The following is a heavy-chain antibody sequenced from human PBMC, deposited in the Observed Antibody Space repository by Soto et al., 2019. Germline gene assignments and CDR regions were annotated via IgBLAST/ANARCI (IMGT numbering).Heavy chain of an antibody. D-gene: IGHD3-22*01. CDR2: IYPGDSDT. V-gene: IGHV5-51*01. J-gene: IGHJ6*02. CDR1: GYSFTSYW. Sequence: GESLKISCKGSGYSFTSYWIGWVRQMPGKGLEWMGIIYPGDSDTRYSPSFQGQVTISAAKSISTAYLQWSSLKASDTAMYYCARQASAGGVVIPSVVWGQGTTVTVSS. CDR3: ARQASAGGVVIPSVV.